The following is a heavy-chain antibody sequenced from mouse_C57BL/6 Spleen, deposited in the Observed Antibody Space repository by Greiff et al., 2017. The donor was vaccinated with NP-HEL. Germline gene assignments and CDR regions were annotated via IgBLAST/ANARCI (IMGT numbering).Heavy chain of an antibody. D-gene: IGHD2-10*02. CDR3: ARGGPRDY. CDR1: GYTFTSYW. J-gene: IGHJ2*01. Sequence: QVQLQQPGAELVKPGASVKLSCKASGYTFTSYWMQWVKQRPGQGLEWIGEIDPSDSYTNYNQKFKGKATLTVDTSSSTAYMQLSSLTSEDSAVYYCARGGPRDYWGQGTTLTVSS. V-gene: IGHV1-50*01. CDR2: IDPSDSYT.